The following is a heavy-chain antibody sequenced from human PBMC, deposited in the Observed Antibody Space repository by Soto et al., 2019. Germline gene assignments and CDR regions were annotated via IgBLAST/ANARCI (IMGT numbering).Heavy chain of an antibody. D-gene: IGHD3-16*01. CDR3: AAGIMITFGGAENYYYYGMDV. CDR1: GYSFTSYW. Sequence: HGESLKISCKGSGYSFTSYWISWVRQMPGKGLEWMGRIDPSDSYTNYSPSFQGHVTISADKSISTAYLQWSSLKASDTAMYYCAAGIMITFGGAENYYYYGMDVWGQGTTVTVSS. J-gene: IGHJ6*02. V-gene: IGHV5-10-1*01. CDR2: IDPSDSYT.